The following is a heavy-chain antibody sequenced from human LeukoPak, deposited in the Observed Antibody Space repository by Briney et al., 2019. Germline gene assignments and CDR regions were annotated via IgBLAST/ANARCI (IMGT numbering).Heavy chain of an antibody. Sequence: GGSLCVTCSACGCTFNSYPWHGVRQAPGKGPEYVSGISRNGGSTYYADSVKGRFTISRDNSKNTLSLQMSSLRAEDTAVYYCVKERGFMMAPDSAFDGWSEGTLVTVSS. J-gene: IGHJ3*01. V-gene: IGHV3-64D*06. CDR3: VKERGFMMAPDSAFDG. D-gene: IGHD3-16*01. CDR1: GCTFNSYP. CDR2: ISRNGGST.